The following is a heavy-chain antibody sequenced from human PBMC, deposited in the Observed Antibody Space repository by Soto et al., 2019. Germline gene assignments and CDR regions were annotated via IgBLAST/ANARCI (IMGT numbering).Heavy chain of an antibody. CDR3: TPEKGY. CDR1: GFTFTNAW. V-gene: IGHV3-15*07. CDR2: IRSKTDGGTP. J-gene: IGHJ4*02. Sequence: EVQLVESGGGLVKPGESLRLSCAASGFTFTNAWMNWVRQAPGKGLECVGRIRSKTDGGTPDYAAPVKGRFTISRDDSKNTLYVQMNSLKTENTAIYYCTPEKGYWGQGTLVTVSS.